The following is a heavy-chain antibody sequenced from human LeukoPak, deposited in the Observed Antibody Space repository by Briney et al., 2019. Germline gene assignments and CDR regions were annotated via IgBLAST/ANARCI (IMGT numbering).Heavy chain of an antibody. V-gene: IGHV4-39*01. J-gene: IGHJ4*02. CDR1: GVSISSSNSY. CDR2: IYYSGNT. Sequence: SETLSLTCTVSGVSISSSNSYWGWIRQPPRKGLEWIGSIYYSGNTYYNASLKSQVSISIDTSKNQFSLRLTSVTAADTAVYYCARQTGSGLFILPGGQGTLVTVSS. D-gene: IGHD3/OR15-3a*01. CDR3: ARQTGSGLFILP.